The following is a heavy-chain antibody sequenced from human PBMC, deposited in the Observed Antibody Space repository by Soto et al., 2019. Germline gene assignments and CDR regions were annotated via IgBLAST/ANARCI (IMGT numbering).Heavy chain of an antibody. Sequence: EVQLVESGGGLVQPGGSLRLSGAASGFTLSNSWMHWARQAPGKGLVWVSRISSDGSSTNYADSVKGRFTISRDNAKNTLHLQMNSLRAEDTAVYYCARVPYCSSSSCYSYFDSWGQGTLVTVSS. CDR2: ISSDGSST. J-gene: IGHJ4*02. CDR3: ARVPYCSSSSCYSYFDS. V-gene: IGHV3-74*01. D-gene: IGHD2-2*01. CDR1: GFTLSNSW.